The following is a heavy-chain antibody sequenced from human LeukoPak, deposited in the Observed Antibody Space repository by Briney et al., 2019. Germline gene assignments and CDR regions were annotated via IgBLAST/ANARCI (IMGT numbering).Heavy chain of an antibody. J-gene: IGHJ5*02. Sequence: SETLSLTFAVYGESLSKYYWTWIRQSPGKGLEWIGEINHRGSTNLNPSLKSRVTLSVDTSKHQFSLKLTSVTAADAAVYYCARGPRSAPWIQLTYGAWFDPWGQGTLVTVSS. V-gene: IGHV4-34*01. CDR1: GESLSKYY. CDR2: INHRGST. D-gene: IGHD5-18*01. CDR3: ARGPRSAPWIQLTYGAWFDP.